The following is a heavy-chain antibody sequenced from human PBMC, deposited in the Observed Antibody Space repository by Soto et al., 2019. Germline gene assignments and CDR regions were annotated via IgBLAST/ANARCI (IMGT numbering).Heavy chain of an antibody. D-gene: IGHD6-13*01. J-gene: IGHJ4*02. Sequence: PVGSLRLSCAVSGLTLCNSWMNWVRQAPGKGLEWVGRIKSKTDGGTTDYAAPVKGRFTISRDDSKNTLYLQMNSLKTEDTAVYYCTTDLAAAGTFDYWGQGTLVTVSS. CDR2: IKSKTDGGTT. V-gene: IGHV3-15*07. CDR1: GLTLCNSW. CDR3: TTDLAAAGTFDY.